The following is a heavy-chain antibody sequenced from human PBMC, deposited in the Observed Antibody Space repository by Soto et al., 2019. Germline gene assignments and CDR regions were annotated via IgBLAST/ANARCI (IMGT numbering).Heavy chain of an antibody. V-gene: IGHV3-23*01. Sequence: PGGSLRLSCAASGFTISSYAMNWVRQAPGKGLEWVSSISSSGGTTYYADSVKGRFTISRDNSKNTLYLQMNSLRAEDTAVYYCARGDPYYDFWSGFVDVCGQGTTVPVSS. CDR1: GFTISSYA. D-gene: IGHD3-3*01. CDR3: ARGDPYYDFWSGFVDV. CDR2: ISSSGGTT. J-gene: IGHJ6*02.